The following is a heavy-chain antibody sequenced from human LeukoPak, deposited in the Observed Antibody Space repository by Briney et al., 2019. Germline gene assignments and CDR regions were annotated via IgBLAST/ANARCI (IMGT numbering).Heavy chain of an antibody. CDR1: GFTFSSYA. CDR3: AGCITIFGVVIKPDYYYGMDV. V-gene: IGHV3-30*09. D-gene: IGHD3-3*01. CDR2: ISYDGSNK. Sequence: PGGSLRLSCAASGFTFSSYAMHWVRQAPGKGLEWVAVISYDGSNKYYADSVKGRFAISRDNPKNTLYLQMNSLRAEDTAMYYCAGCITIFGVVIKPDYYYGMDVWGQGTTVTVSS. J-gene: IGHJ6*02.